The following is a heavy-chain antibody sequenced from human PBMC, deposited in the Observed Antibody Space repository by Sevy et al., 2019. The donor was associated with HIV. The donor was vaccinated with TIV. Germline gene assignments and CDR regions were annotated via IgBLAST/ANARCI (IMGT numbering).Heavy chain of an antibody. V-gene: IGHV3-23*01. CDR2: ISGGGDTT. J-gene: IGHJ4*02. D-gene: IGHD3-10*01. CDR1: GFTFSSYA. Sequence: GGSLRLSCAVSGFTFSSYAMXWVRXAXGKGLEWXXXISGGGDTTHYADSVKGRFTISRDNSKNTLYLQMNTLRAEDTAVYYCAKRALVRXVXPGAXAXWGQGTLVTVSS. CDR3: AKRALVRXVXPGAXAX.